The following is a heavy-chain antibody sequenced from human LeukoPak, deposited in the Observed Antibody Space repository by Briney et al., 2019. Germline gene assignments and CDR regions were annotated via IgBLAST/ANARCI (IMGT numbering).Heavy chain of an antibody. CDR2: ISAYNGNT. V-gene: IGHV1-18*01. J-gene: IGHJ6*03. D-gene: IGHD3-9*01. CDR3: AREYYDILTGPEPSYYYYYYMDV. CDR1: GYTFTSSG. Sequence: GASVKVSCKASGYTFTSSGINWMRQAPGQGLEWMGWISAYNGNTNYAQKLQGRVTMTTDTSTSTAYMELRSLRSDDTAVYYCAREYYDILTGPEPSYYYYYYMDVWGKGTTVTVSS.